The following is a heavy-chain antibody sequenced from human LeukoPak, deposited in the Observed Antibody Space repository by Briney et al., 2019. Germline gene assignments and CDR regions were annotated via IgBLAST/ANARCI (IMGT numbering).Heavy chain of an antibody. CDR1: GGSISSGGYS. Sequence: SETLSLTCAVSGGSISSGGYSWSWIRQPPGKGLEWIGYIYHSGSTYYNPSLKSRVTISVDTSKNQFSLKLSSVTAADTAMYYCARGWGYFDYWGQGTLVTVSS. J-gene: IGHJ4*02. D-gene: IGHD3-16*01. CDR3: ARGWGYFDY. CDR2: IYHSGST. V-gene: IGHV4-30-2*01.